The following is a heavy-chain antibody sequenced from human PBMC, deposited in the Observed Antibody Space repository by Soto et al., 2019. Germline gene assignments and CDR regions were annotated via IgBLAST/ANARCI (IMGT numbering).Heavy chain of an antibody. D-gene: IGHD2-2*01. CDR1: GFTFSSYA. CDR3: AKGYYCSSTSCRVFDY. V-gene: IGHV3-23*01. CDR2: ISGSGGST. Sequence: EVQLLESGGGLVQPGGSLRLSCAASGFTFSSYAMSWVRQAPGKGLEWVSAISGSGGSTYYADSVKGRFTSSRDNSKNTLYLQMNSVRAEDTAVYYCAKGYYCSSTSCRVFDYWGQGTLVTVSS. J-gene: IGHJ4*02.